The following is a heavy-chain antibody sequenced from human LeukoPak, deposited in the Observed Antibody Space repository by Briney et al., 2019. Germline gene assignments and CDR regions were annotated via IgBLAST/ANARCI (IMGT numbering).Heavy chain of an antibody. J-gene: IGHJ4*02. CDR1: GGSINSYY. Sequence: PSETLSLTCTVSGGSINSYYWSWIRQPPGKGLEWIGYIYYTGSTNYNPSLKSRVTISVDTSKNQFSLKLSSVTAADTAVYYCARVVGAFRRFDYWGRGTLVTVSS. V-gene: IGHV4-59*01. CDR3: ARVVGAFRRFDY. D-gene: IGHD1-26*01. CDR2: IYYTGST.